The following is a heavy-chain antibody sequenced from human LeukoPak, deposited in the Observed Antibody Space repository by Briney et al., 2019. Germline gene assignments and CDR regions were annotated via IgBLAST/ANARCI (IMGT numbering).Heavy chain of an antibody. D-gene: IGHD3-10*01. V-gene: IGHV4-30-4*01. CDR1: GGSISSGDYY. Sequence: SETLSLTCTVSGGSISSGDYYWSWIRQPPGKGLEWIGYIYYSGGTYYNPSLKSRVTISVDTSKNQFSLKLSSVTAADTAVYYCARDQRRITMVRGVIPSWFDPWGQGTLVTVSS. CDR2: IYYSGGT. CDR3: ARDQRRITMVRGVIPSWFDP. J-gene: IGHJ5*02.